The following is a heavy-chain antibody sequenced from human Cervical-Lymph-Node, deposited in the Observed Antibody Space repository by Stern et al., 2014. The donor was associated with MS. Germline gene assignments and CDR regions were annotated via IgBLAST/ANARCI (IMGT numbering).Heavy chain of an antibody. Sequence: VQLLQSGAEVKKPGSSVKVSCKASGGTFSTYATSWVRQAPGQGLERMGGIVPLFGKPNYAQKFQGRVTITADESTSTAYMDLSRLRSEDTAVYYCASPLTATSVPFGYYGMDVWGQGTTVTVS. J-gene: IGHJ6*02. CDR1: GGTFSTYA. CDR3: ASPLTATSVPFGYYGMDV. D-gene: IGHD4-17*01. V-gene: IGHV1-69*01. CDR2: IVPLFGKP.